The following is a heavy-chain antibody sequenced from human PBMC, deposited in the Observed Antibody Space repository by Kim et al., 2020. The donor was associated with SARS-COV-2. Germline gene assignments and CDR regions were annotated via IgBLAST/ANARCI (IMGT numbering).Heavy chain of an antibody. CDR3: ARDLSGAEQALFD. V-gene: IGHV1-18*01. Sequence: YAQKVQGRVTMTTDTSTSTAYMDLRSLRCDDTAVYYCARDLSGAEQALFDWGQGTLVTVSS. D-gene: IGHD1-26*01. J-gene: IGHJ4*02.